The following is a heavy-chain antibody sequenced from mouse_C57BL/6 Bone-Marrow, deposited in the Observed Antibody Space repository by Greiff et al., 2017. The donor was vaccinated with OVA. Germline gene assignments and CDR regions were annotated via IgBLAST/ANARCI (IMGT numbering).Heavy chain of an antibody. CDR3: ARENYYGSSSFAY. J-gene: IGHJ3*01. V-gene: IGHV1-72*01. Sequence: QVQLQQPGAELVKPGASVKLSCKASGYTFTSYWMHWVKQRPGRGLEWIGRIYPNSGGTKYNEKFKSKATLTVDKPSSTAYMQLSSLTSEDSAVYCCARENYYGSSSFAYWGQGTLVTVSA. CDR1: GYTFTSYW. D-gene: IGHD1-1*01. CDR2: IYPNSGGT.